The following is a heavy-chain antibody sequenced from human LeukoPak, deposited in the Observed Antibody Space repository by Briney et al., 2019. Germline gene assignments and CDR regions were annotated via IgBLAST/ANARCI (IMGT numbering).Heavy chain of an antibody. CDR2: ISSSSSYT. V-gene: IGHV3-11*05. Sequence: GGSPRLSCAASGFTFSDYYMSWIRQAPGKGLEWVSYISSSSSYTNYADSVKGRFTISRDNAKNSLYLQMNSLRAGDTAVYYCARGGEYSSSWYIGYWGQGTLVTVSS. J-gene: IGHJ4*02. CDR3: ARGGEYSSSWYIGY. CDR1: GFTFSDYY. D-gene: IGHD6-13*01.